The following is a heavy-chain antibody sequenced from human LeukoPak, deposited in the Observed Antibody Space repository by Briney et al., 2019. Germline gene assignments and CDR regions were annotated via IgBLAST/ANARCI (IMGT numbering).Heavy chain of an antibody. D-gene: IGHD3-22*01. CDR3: ARGPVPYDSSGSWMGFDY. V-gene: IGHV3-72*01. J-gene: IGHJ4*02. Sequence: GGSLRLSCAASGFTFSTYAMNWVRQAPGKGLEWVGRTRNKANSYTTEYAASVKGRFTISRDDSKNSLYLQMNSLKTEDTAVYYCARGPVPYDSSGSWMGFDYWGQGTLVTVSS. CDR2: TRNKANSYTT. CDR1: GFTFSTYA.